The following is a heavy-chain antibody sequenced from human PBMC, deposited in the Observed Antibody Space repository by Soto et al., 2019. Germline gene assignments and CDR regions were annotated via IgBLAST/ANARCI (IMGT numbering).Heavy chain of an antibody. J-gene: IGHJ5*02. V-gene: IGHV3-33*06. CDR3: AKGLRFVVWSPFIPFDP. D-gene: IGHD2-21*01. CDR1: GFTFSSYG. Sequence: GVSLRLSCAAAGFTFSSYGMHRVRQAPGKGLEWVAVIWYDGSNKYYADSVKGRFTISRDNSKNTLYLQMNSLRAEDTAVYYCAKGLRFVVWSPFIPFDPWGQGTLVTVCS. CDR2: IWYDGSNK.